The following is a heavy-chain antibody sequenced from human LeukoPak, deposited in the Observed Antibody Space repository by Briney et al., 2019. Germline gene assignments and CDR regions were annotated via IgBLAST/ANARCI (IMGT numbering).Heavy chain of an antibody. CDR3: AKITGLSPGAFDY. CDR2: IRSDGGAK. Sequence: GGSLRLSCATSGFAFSSYDMHWVRQAPGKELEWVAFIRSDGGAKYYADSVKGRFVISRDNSRSTLYLQMNSLRVEDTALYYCAKITGLSPGAFDYWGQGTLVPVSS. J-gene: IGHJ4*02. D-gene: IGHD3-16*01. CDR1: GFAFSSYD. V-gene: IGHV3-30*02.